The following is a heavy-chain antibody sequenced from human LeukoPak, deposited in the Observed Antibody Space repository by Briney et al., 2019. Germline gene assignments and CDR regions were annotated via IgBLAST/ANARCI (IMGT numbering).Heavy chain of an antibody. Sequence: GGSLRLSCAASGFTFSSYSIYWVRQAPGKGLEWVSSISSSGNYIYYADSVKGRFTISRDNAKNSLYLQVNSLRAEDTAVYYCAREFWGYCSSTNCSAGEAQNGGFDYWGQGTLVTVSS. CDR2: ISSSGNYI. CDR1: GFTFSSYS. D-gene: IGHD2-2*01. V-gene: IGHV3-21*01. CDR3: AREFWGYCSSTNCSAGEAQNGGFDY. J-gene: IGHJ4*02.